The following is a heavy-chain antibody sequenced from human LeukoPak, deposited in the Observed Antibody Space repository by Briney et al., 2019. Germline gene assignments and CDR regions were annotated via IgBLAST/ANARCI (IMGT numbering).Heavy chain of an antibody. J-gene: IGHJ3*01. CDR1: GFTFTSYA. CDR2: ISSSGAST. D-gene: IGHD4-17*01. V-gene: IGHV3-23*01. CDR3: AKKVTTKTWADAFDV. Sequence: GGSLRLSCAASGFTFTSYAMSWVRQAPGKGLEWVLIISSSGASTYYADSVRGRFTISRDNSKDTLYLQMNSLRADDTAVYYCAKKVTTKTWADAFDVWGHGTLVTVSS.